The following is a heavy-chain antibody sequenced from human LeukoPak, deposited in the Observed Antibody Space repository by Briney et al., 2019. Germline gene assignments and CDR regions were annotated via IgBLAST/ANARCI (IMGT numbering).Heavy chain of an antibody. V-gene: IGHV3-9*01. CDR3: AKAPRGATARYYYYGMDV. CDR1: GFTFDDYA. CDR2: ISWNSGSI. D-gene: IGHD5-12*01. J-gene: IGHJ6*02. Sequence: GGSLRLSCAASGFTFDDYAMHWVRHAPGKGLEWVSGISWNSGSIGYADSVKGRFTISRDNAKNSLYLQMNSLRAEDTALYYCAKAPRGATARYYYYGMDVWGQGTTVTVSS.